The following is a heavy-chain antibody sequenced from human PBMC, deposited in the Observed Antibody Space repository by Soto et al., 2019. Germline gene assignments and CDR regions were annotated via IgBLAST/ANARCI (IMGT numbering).Heavy chain of an antibody. V-gene: IGHV3-64*01. CDR2: ISGNGGST. J-gene: IGHJ4*02. CDR3: ARRGSGLYLGY. CDR1: GFTFSSYA. D-gene: IGHD3-10*01. Sequence: EVQLVESGGGLVQPGGSLRLSCAASGFTFSSYAMHWVRQAPGKGLEYVSVISGNGGSTYYANSVKGRFTISRDNSTHTLYPPMGSLSAEDMAVYYGARRGSGLYLGYWGPGTLVTVSS.